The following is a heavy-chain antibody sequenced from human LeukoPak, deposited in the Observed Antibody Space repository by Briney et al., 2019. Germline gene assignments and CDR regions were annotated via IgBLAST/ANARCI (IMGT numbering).Heavy chain of an antibody. D-gene: IGHD3-22*01. J-gene: IGHJ4*02. CDR3: AREIYDSSTGYFDY. V-gene: IGHV4-59*01. CDR1: GDSISSSY. Sequence: SETLSLTCTVSGDSISSSYWSWIRQPPGKGLEWIGYIYYSGSANYNPSLKSRVTISVDTSKNQFSLKLSSVTAADTAVYYCAREIYDSSTGYFDYWGQGTLVTVSS. CDR2: IYYSGSA.